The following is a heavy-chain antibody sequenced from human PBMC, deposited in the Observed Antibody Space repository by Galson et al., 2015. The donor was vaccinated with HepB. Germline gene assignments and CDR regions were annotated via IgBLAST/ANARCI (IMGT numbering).Heavy chain of an antibody. CDR2: IKSKTDGGTT. CDR1: GFTFSNAW. D-gene: IGHD6-19*01. V-gene: IGHV3-15*01. J-gene: IGHJ4*02. CDR3: TTDMYSSGWVMPYFDY. Sequence: SLRLSCAASGFTFSNAWMSWVRQAPGKGLEWVGRIKSKTDGGTTDYAAPVKGRFTISRDDSKNTLYLQMNSLKTEDTAVYYCTTDMYSSGWVMPYFDYWGQGTLVTVSS.